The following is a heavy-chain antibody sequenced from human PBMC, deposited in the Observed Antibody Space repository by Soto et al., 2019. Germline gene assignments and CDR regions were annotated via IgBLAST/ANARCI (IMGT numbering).Heavy chain of an antibody. V-gene: IGHV1-3*01. J-gene: IGHJ6*02. Sequence: ASVKVSCKASGYTFTSYAMHWVRQAPGQRLEWMGWINAGNGNTKYSQKFQGRVTITRDTSASTAYMELSSLRSEDTAVYYCASIFGVVIERGERMDVWGQGTTVTVSS. CDR2: INAGNGNT. D-gene: IGHD3-3*01. CDR3: ASIFGVVIERGERMDV. CDR1: GYTFTSYA.